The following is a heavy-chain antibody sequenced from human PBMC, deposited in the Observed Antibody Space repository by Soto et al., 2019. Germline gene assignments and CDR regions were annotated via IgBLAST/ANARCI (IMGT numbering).Heavy chain of an antibody. CDR2: ISYDGSNK. CDR1: GFTFSSYA. D-gene: IGHD2-8*01. CDR3: AKAYIVLMVYGSGSYYFDY. J-gene: IGHJ4*02. Sequence: QVQLVESGGGVVQPGRSLRLSCAASGFTFSSYAMHWVRQAPGKGLEWVAVISYDGSNKYYADSVKGRFTISRDNSKNTLYLQMNSLRAEDTAVYYCAKAYIVLMVYGSGSYYFDYWGQGTLVTVSS. V-gene: IGHV3-30-3*01.